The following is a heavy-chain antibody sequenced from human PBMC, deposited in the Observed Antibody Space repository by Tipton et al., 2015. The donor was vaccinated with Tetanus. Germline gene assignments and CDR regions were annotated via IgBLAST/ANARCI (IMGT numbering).Heavy chain of an antibody. J-gene: IGHJ6*02. V-gene: IGHV6-1*01. CDR2: TYYRSKWYN. D-gene: IGHD1-1*01. CDR1: GDSVDTNRAA. CDR3: VTVNFPNYYHYGMDV. Sequence: GLVKPSQTLSPTCVISGDSVDTNRAAWNWIRQSPSRGLEWLGRTYYRSKWYNDYAESLKSRIVINPDTSKNQFSLQLNSVTPEDTAMYYCVTVNFPNYYHYGMDVWGQGTTVTVSS.